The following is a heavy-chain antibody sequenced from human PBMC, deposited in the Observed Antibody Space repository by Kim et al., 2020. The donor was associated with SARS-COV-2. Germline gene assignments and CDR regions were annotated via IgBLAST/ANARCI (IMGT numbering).Heavy chain of an antibody. CDR3: ANLLWFGELIDY. D-gene: IGHD3-10*01. Sequence: YYADSVKGRFTISRDNSKNTLYRQMNSLRAEDTAVYYCANLLWFGELIDYWGQGTLVTVSS. V-gene: IGHV3-23*01. J-gene: IGHJ4*02.